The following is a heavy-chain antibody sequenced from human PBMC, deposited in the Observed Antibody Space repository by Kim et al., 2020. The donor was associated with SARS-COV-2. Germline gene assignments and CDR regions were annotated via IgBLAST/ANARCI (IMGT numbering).Heavy chain of an antibody. CDR2: IYPGDSAT. D-gene: IGHD5-18*01. CDR3: ARRDTTMDNPSDY. CDR1: GYTFTNYW. Sequence: GESLKISCKGSGYTFTNYWIGWVRQMPGKGLEWMGIIYPGDSATRYSPSFQGQVTMSADKSISTAYLQWRSLKASDTAVYYCARRDTTMDNPSDYWGQGTLVTVSS. J-gene: IGHJ4*02. V-gene: IGHV5-51*01.